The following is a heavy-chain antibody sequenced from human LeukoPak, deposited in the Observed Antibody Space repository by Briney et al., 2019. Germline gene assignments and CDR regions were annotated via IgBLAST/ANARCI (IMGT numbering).Heavy chain of an antibody. CDR2: INHSGST. CDR3: ATDGLGD. V-gene: IGHV4-34*01. D-gene: IGHD3-16*01. CDR1: GGSFSGYY. Sequence: SETLTLTCTVYGGSFSGYYWSWIRQPLGKGLEWIGEINHSGSTNYNPSLKSRVTISVDTSKNQFSLKLSSVTAADTAVYFCATDGLGDWGQGTLVTVSS. J-gene: IGHJ4*02.